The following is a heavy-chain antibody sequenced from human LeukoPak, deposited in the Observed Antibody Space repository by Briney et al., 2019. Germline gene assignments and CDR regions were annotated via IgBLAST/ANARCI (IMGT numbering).Heavy chain of an antibody. CDR3: ARGGSSSWGDFNWFAP. CDR2: IHHSGST. D-gene: IGHD6-13*01. V-gene: IGHV4-4*02. Sequence: SETLSLTCAVSGGSVSSTNWWSWVRQPPGKGLEWIAEIHHSGSTNYNPSLKSRVTISVDKSENQFSLKLSSVTAADTAVYYCARGGSSSWGDFNWFAPWGQGTLVTVSS. CDR1: GGSVSSTNW. J-gene: IGHJ5*02.